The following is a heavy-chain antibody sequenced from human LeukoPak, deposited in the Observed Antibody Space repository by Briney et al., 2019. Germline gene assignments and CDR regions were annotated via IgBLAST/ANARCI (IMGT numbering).Heavy chain of an antibody. CDR3: TRALTPRAAAAADTHYYYYYMDV. D-gene: IGHD6-13*01. V-gene: IGHV6-1*01. CDR1: GDSVSSNSAA. CDR2: TYYRSKWYN. J-gene: IGHJ6*03. Sequence: SQTLSLTCAISGDSVSSNSAAWNWIRQSPSRGLEWLGRTYYRSKWYNDYAVSVKSRITINPDTSKNQFSLQLNSVTPEDTAVYYCTRALTPRAAAAADTHYYYYYMDVWGKGTTVTISS.